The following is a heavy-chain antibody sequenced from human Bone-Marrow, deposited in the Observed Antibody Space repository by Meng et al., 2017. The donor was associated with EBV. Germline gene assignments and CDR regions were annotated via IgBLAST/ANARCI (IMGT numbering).Heavy chain of an antibody. V-gene: IGHV4-61*01. Sequence: QVQLPESGPGMVKPSEHLSPPCTVSGASVSGGTYHWSWIRQPPGKELEWIGYIYDGGTTIYNPSLKSRVTILVDASKNQFSLKLSSVTTADTAVYYCAKSRSSTPGVVDYWGQGTLVTVSS. CDR3: AKSRSSTPGVVDY. J-gene: IGHJ4*02. D-gene: IGHD3-10*01. CDR1: GASVSGGTYH. CDR2: IYDGGTT.